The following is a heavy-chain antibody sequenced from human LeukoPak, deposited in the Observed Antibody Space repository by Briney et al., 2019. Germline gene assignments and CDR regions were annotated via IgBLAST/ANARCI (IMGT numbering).Heavy chain of an antibody. CDR3: VREDIGEIAAAKSHFDY. J-gene: IGHJ4*02. CDR1: GFTFSSYS. D-gene: IGHD6-13*01. Sequence: GGSLRLSCAASGFTFSSYSMSWVRQAPGKALEWVANIRQDGIDKYYVDSVKGRFTISRDNAQNSLYLQMNSPRAEDTAVYYCVREDIGEIAAAKSHFDYWGQGTLVTVSS. CDR2: IRQDGIDK. V-gene: IGHV3-7*01.